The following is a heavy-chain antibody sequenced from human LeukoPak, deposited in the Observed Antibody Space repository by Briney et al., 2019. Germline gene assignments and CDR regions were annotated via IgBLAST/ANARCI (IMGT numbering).Heavy chain of an antibody. D-gene: IGHD3-10*01. J-gene: IGHJ2*01. V-gene: IGHV3-23*01. CDR1: GFTFSSYG. Sequence: GGSLSLSCAASGFTFSSYGMSWVRQAPGKGLEWVSAISGSGGSTYYADSVKGRFTISRDNSKNTLYLQMNSLRAEDTAVYYCAKDRWFGRHWYFDLWGRGTLVTVSS. CDR2: ISGSGGST. CDR3: AKDRWFGRHWYFDL.